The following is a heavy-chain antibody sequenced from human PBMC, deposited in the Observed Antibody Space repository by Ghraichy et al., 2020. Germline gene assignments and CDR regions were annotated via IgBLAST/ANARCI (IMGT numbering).Heavy chain of an antibody. CDR3: ARITAFGGVIVLFDY. CDR1: GFSLSTSGMC. J-gene: IGHJ4*02. CDR2: IDWDDDK. Sequence: SGPTLVKPTQTLTLTCTFSGFSLSTSGMCVSWIRQPPGKALEWLARIDWDDDKYYSTSLKTRLTISKDTSKNQVVLTMTNMDPVDTATYYCARITAFGGVIVLFDYWGQGTLVTVSS. V-gene: IGHV2-70*11. D-gene: IGHD3-16*02.